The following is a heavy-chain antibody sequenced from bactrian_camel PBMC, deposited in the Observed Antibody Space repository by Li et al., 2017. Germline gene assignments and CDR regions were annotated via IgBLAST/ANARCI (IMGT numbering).Heavy chain of an antibody. CDR3: AKSFVNRLGMGGENNY. J-gene: IGHJ4*01. D-gene: IGHD5*01. V-gene: IGHV3S53*01. Sequence: VQLVESGGGSAQTGGSLRLSCVASGDGYSSTHLMAWFRQAPGKEREGVAVIDDVGSINYAESVKGRFTISRDNAKNALYLQLNSLKTEDTAMYFCAKSFVNRLGMGGENNYWGQGTQVTVS. CDR1: GDGYSSTH. CDR2: IDDVGSI.